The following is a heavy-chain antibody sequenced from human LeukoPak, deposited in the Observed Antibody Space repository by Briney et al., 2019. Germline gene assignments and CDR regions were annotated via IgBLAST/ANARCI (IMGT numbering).Heavy chain of an antibody. CDR2: IGTAGDT. Sequence: GGSLRLSCAAPGCTFSNYDMHWVRQTTGKGLEWVSGIGTAGDTYYTGSVKGRFTISRENAKNSLYLQMNSLRAGDTAVYYCARGSGGQHEFDYWGQGILVAVSS. D-gene: IGHD1-26*01. J-gene: IGHJ4*02. CDR1: GCTFSNYD. V-gene: IGHV3-13*01. CDR3: ARGSGGQHEFDY.